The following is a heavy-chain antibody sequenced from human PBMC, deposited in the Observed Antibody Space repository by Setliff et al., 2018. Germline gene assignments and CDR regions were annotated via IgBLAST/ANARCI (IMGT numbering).Heavy chain of an antibody. CDR2: IYIGGSA. CDR3: ARAERGYSGNVLGY. D-gene: IGHD5-12*01. V-gene: IGHV4-34*01. Sequence: SETLSLTCAVYGGSFSGYYWSWIRQPPGKRLEWIGHIYIGGSANYNPSLKSRVTISIDTSKSQFSLKLSSVAAADTAVYYCARAERGYSGNVLGYWGQGTLVTVSS. J-gene: IGHJ4*02. CDR1: GGSFSGYY.